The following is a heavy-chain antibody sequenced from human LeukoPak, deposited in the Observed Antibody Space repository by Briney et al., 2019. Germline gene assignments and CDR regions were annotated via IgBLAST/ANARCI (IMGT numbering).Heavy chain of an antibody. Sequence: ASVKVSCKASGYTFTGYYMHWVRQAPGQGLEWMGWINPNSGGTNYAQKFQGRVTMTRDTSISTAYMELSRLRSDDTAVYYCARDFGFLWNPGWFDPWGQGTLVTVSS. V-gene: IGHV1-2*02. D-gene: IGHD1-1*01. J-gene: IGHJ5*02. CDR1: GYTFTGYY. CDR3: ARDFGFLWNPGWFDP. CDR2: INPNSGGT.